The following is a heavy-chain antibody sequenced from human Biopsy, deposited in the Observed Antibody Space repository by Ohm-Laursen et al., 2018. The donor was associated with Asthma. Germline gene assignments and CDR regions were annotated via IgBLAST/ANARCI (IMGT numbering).Heavy chain of an antibody. CDR2: HDHEEGGT. D-gene: IGHD4-17*01. Sequence: GASVKVYCKISGYSLTDLSMHWVRQAPGQGLEWMGGHDHEEGGTVNARRFQGRVTMTGDTSTDTAYMELSSLSSDDTAVYYCASDFPKDYVRYNFQFWGQGTLVTVSS. CDR3: ASDFPKDYVRYNFQF. J-gene: IGHJ4*02. CDR1: GYSLTDLS. V-gene: IGHV1-24*01.